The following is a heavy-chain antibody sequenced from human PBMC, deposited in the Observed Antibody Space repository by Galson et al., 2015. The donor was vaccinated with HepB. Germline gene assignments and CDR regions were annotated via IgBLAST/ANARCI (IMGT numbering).Heavy chain of an antibody. CDR1: GFIFGSYG. Sequence: LRLSCAASGFIFGSYGMHWVRQAPGKGLEWVAVIWYDGSNKYYGESVKGRFTVSRDNYKNTLSLQMNSLRVEDTAVYYCARDRAVVVGADWYFDLWGRGTLVTVSS. J-gene: IGHJ2*01. CDR3: ARDRAVVVGADWYFDL. CDR2: IWYDGSNK. D-gene: IGHD2-15*01. V-gene: IGHV3-33*01.